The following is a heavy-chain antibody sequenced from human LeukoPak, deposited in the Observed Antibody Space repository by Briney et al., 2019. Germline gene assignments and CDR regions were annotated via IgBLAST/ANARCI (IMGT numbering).Heavy chain of an antibody. D-gene: IGHD2-2*01. V-gene: IGHV3-23*01. CDR2: ISTSGDNT. CDR1: GFTFSSYA. CDR3: ARKVYHRFDY. Sequence: GGSLRLSCAGSGFTFSSYAMTWVRQAPGKGLEWVSAISTSGDNTHYADSVRGRFTISRDNSKDTLYLQMNSLRAEDTAVYYCARKVYHRFDYWGQGTLVTVSS. J-gene: IGHJ4*02.